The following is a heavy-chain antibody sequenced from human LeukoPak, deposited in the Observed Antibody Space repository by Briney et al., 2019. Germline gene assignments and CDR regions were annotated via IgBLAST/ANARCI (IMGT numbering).Heavy chain of an antibody. D-gene: IGHD2-8*01. CDR2: THYNGNT. Sequence: PLETLSLTCTVSGASMSDYYWSWFRQPPGKGPELIAYTHYNGNTSYNPTLKSRVTISLDTSKSHFSLKVNSVTAADTAVYYCARHQNGGTFPLDFWGQGTLVTVSS. CDR1: GASMSDYY. CDR3: ARHQNGGTFPLDF. J-gene: IGHJ4*02. V-gene: IGHV4-59*08.